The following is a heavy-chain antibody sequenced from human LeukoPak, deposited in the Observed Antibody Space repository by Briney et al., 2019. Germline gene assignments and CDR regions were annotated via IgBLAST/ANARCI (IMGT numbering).Heavy chain of an antibody. CDR2: ISSSGSTI. D-gene: IGHD6-6*01. Sequence: GGSLRLSCAASGFTFSDYYMSWIRQTPGKGLEWVSYISSSGSTIYYADSVKGRFTISRDNAKNSLHLQMDSLRAEDTAVYYCARFSSSSGGFDYWGQGTLVTVSS. J-gene: IGHJ4*02. CDR3: ARFSSSSGGFDY. CDR1: GFTFSDYY. V-gene: IGHV3-11*04.